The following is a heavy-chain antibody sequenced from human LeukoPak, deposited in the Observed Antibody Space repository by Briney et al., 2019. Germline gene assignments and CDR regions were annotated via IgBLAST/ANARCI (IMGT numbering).Heavy chain of an antibody. Sequence: GGSLRLSCAASGFTFSNYAMNWVRQAPGKGLEWVSLISGSTGSTYYADSVKGRFSISRDNSKNTVYLQMNSLRAEDTAVYYCARDTYSSNWNPLGYWGQGTLVTVSS. CDR1: GFTFSNYA. V-gene: IGHV3-23*01. CDR3: ARDTYSSNWNPLGY. CDR2: ISGSTGST. D-gene: IGHD6-13*01. J-gene: IGHJ4*02.